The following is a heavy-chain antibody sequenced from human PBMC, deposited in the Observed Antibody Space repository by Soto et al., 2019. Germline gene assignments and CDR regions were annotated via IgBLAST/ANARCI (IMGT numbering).Heavy chain of an antibody. J-gene: IGHJ5*02. CDR2: ISYNENKR. CDR1: GFTFRSYA. D-gene: IGHD5-18*01. Sequence: QVQLVESGGGVVQPGRSLRLSCAASGFTFRSYAMHWVRQAPGKGLEWVATISYNENKRYYTDSVKGRFTISRDNSKNTQYLQVNSLTTEDTAVYYCARAMDTAMASKDNWFDPWGQGTLVTVSS. CDR3: ARAMDTAMASKDNWFDP. V-gene: IGHV3-30-3*01.